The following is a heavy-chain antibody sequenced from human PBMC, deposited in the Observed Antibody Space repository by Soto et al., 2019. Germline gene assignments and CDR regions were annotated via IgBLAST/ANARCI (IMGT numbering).Heavy chain of an antibody. CDR1: GDSVSSNRAA. D-gene: IGHD5-12*01. CDR2: TYYRSRWFT. Sequence: PSQTLSLTCAISGDSVSSNRAAWGWIRLSPSRGLEWLGRTYYRSRWFTDYADSVKSRITINPDTYRNQFSLQLNSVTPEDTAVYYCAGSIVATIETPFDYWGQGTLVTVSS. CDR3: AGSIVATIETPFDY. V-gene: IGHV6-1*01. J-gene: IGHJ4*02.